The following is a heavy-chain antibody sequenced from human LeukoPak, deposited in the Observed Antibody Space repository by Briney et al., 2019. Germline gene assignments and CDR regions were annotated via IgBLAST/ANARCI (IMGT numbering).Heavy chain of an antibody. Sequence: SETLSLTCTVSGASISTSYWYWIRQPPGKGLEWIGYIYYSGSTIYNPSLKSRVTISLDTSKNQFSLRLRSVTAADTAVYYCARDAENYDFYNGMDVWGQGTTVTVSS. CDR1: GASISTSY. CDR3: ARDAENYDFYNGMDV. D-gene: IGHD5-24*01. V-gene: IGHV4-59*01. J-gene: IGHJ6*02. CDR2: IYYSGST.